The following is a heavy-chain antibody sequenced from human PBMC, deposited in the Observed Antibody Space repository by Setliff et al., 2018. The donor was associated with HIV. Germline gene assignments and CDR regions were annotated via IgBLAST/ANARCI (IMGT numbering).Heavy chain of an antibody. D-gene: IGHD3-16*01. CDR2: IYTCGST. Sequence: PSETLSLTCTVSGGSISSGSYYWSWIRQPAGKGLEWIGHIYTCGSTNYNPSLKSRVTISVDTSKNQFSLKLSSVTAADTAIYFCARQFWMLTTLYFDSLGPGTLVTVSS. CDR1: GGSISSGSYY. J-gene: IGHJ4*02. V-gene: IGHV4-61*09. CDR3: ARQFWMLTTLYFDS.